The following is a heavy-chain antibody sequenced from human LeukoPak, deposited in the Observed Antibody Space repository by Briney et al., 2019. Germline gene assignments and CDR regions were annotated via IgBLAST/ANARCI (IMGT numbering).Heavy chain of an antibody. CDR3: AKERFTLAQEYFHH. CDR2: ISGSGGST. V-gene: IGHV3-23*01. D-gene: IGHD3-10*01. Sequence: GGSLRLSCAASGFTFSAYAMTWVRQAPGKGLEWVSGISGSGGSTYYADSVNGRFTISRDNSKNTLYLQMNSLGAEDTAVYYCAKERFTLAQEYFHHWGQGTLVTVSS. CDR1: GFTFSAYA. J-gene: IGHJ1*01.